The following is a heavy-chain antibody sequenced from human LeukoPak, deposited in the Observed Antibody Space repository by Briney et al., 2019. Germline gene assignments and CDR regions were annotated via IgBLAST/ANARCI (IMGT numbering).Heavy chain of an antibody. J-gene: IGHJ6*03. CDR1: GGTFSSYA. CDR3: ARAGIAARPNYYMDV. Sequence: SVKVSCKASGGTFSSYAISWVRQTPGQGLEWMGGIIPIFGTANYAQKFQGRVTITTDESTSTAYMELSSLRSEDTAVYYCARAGIAARPNYYMDVWGKGTTVTVSS. D-gene: IGHD6-6*01. CDR2: IIPIFGTA. V-gene: IGHV1-69*05.